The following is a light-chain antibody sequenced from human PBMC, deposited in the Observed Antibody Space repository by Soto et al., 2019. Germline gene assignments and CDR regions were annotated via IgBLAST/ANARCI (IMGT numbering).Light chain of an antibody. CDR2: GAA. Sequence: EIVLTQSPGTLSVSPGERATLSCRASQSVSNYLAWYQQKPGQAPRLLIYGAATRATGIPDRFSGSGSGTDFTLTISRLEPEDFAVYYCQQYGSSGTFGQGTKVDIK. J-gene: IGKJ1*01. V-gene: IGKV3-20*01. CDR3: QQYGSSGT. CDR1: QSVSNY.